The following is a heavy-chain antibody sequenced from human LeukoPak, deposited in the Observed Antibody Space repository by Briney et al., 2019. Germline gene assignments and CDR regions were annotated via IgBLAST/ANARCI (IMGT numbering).Heavy chain of an antibody. D-gene: IGHD4-17*01. Sequence: AGGSLRLSRAASGFTFSNASMSWVRQAPGKGLEWVGRIKSKTDGGTTDYAAPVKGRFTISRDDSKNTLYLQMNSLKTEDTAVYYCTTILTVTSDYWGQGALVTVSS. CDR3: TTILTVTSDY. CDR1: GFTFSNAS. J-gene: IGHJ4*02. CDR2: IKSKTDGGTT. V-gene: IGHV3-15*01.